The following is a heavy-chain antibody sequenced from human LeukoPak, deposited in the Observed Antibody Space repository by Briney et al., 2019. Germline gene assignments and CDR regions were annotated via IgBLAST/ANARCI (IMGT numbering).Heavy chain of an antibody. CDR3: ARGSTYYDFWSGYFFDY. CDR1: GYTFTSYD. Sequence: ASVKVSCKASGYTFTSYDINWVRQAPGQGLEWMGWMNPNSGNTGYAQKFQGRVTMTRNTSISTAYMELSSLRSEDTAVYYCARGSTYYDFWSGYFFDYWGQGTLVTVSS. CDR2: MNPNSGNT. V-gene: IGHV1-8*01. J-gene: IGHJ4*02. D-gene: IGHD3-3*01.